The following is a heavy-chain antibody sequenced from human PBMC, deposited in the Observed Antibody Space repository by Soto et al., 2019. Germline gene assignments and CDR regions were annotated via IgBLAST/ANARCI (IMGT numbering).Heavy chain of an antibody. D-gene: IGHD5-12*01. CDR3: AKGPLGSGYDLYY. CDR1: GFTFSNYA. J-gene: IGHJ4*02. CDR2: ISGSGGST. Sequence: EVQLLDSGGGLVQPGGSLRLSCAASGFTFSNYAMNWVRQAPGKGLDWVSAISGSGGSTYYGDSVKGRFTISRDNSKNTLYLQMSSLRAEDTAVYYCAKGPLGSGYDLYYWGQGPLVTVSS. V-gene: IGHV3-23*01.